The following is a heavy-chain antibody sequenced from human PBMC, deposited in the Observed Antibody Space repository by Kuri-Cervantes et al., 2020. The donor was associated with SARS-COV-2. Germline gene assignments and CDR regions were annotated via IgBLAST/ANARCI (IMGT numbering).Heavy chain of an antibody. CDR2: INPNSGGT. V-gene: IGHV1-2*02. Sequence: ASVKVSCKASGYTFTGYYMHWVRQAPGQGLEWMGWINPNSGGTNYAQKFQGRVTMTGDTSISTAYMELSRLRSDDTAVYYCASSVRLGEGLRDPLYREGVIQVWGQGTLVTVSS. D-gene: IGHD3-10*01. CDR3: ASSVRLGEGLRDPLYREGVIQV. J-gene: IGHJ4*02. CDR1: GYTFTGYY.